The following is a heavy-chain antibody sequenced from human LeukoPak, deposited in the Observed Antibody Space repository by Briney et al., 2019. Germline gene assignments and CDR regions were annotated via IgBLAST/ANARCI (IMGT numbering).Heavy chain of an antibody. Sequence: GASVKVSCKASGYTFTGYYMHWVRQAPGQGLEWMGIINPSGGSTSYAQKFQGRVTMTRDMSTSTVYMELSSLRSEDTAVYYCARDFNFIYYYDSSGYLNWFDPWGQGTLVTVSS. CDR3: ARDFNFIYYYDSSGYLNWFDP. D-gene: IGHD3-22*01. J-gene: IGHJ5*02. V-gene: IGHV1-46*01. CDR1: GYTFTGYY. CDR2: INPSGGST.